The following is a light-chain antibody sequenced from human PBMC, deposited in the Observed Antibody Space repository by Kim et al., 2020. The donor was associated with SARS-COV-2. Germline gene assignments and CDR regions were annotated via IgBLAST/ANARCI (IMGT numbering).Light chain of an antibody. CDR3: SSYAGSNNLV. Sequence: GQSVTISCTGTGSDVSGYNYVSWYQQHPGKAPKLMIYEVSKRPSGVPDRFSGSKSGNTASPTVSGLQAEDEADYYCSSYAGSNNLVFGGGTQLTVL. CDR1: GSDVSGYNY. V-gene: IGLV2-8*01. CDR2: EVS. J-gene: IGLJ3*02.